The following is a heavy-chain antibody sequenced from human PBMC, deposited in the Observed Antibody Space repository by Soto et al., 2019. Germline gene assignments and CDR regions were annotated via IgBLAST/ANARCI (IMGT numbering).Heavy chain of an antibody. CDR2: IVVGSGHT. D-gene: IGHD6-19*01. V-gene: IGHV1-58*02. CDR3: AATIIAVSGTGYYGMDV. Sequence: SVKVSCKASGYTFISSAMQWVRQARGQSLEWIGWIVVGSGHTNYAQKFQERVTITRDMSTSTAYMELSSLRSEDTAVYYCAATIIAVSGTGYYGMDVWGQGTTVTVSS. CDR1: GYTFISSA. J-gene: IGHJ6*02.